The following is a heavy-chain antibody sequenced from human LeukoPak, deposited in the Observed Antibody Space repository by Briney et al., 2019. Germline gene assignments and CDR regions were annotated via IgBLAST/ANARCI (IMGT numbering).Heavy chain of an antibody. CDR2: ISGSGGST. Sequence: GGSLRLSCAASGFTFSSYAMSWVRQAPGKGLEWVSAISGSGGSTYYADSVKGRFTISRDNSKNTLYLQMNSLRAEDTAVYYCAINMNRIFGVVVTLSYWGQGTLVTVSS. J-gene: IGHJ4*02. CDR1: GFTFSSYA. CDR3: AINMNRIFGVVVTLSY. D-gene: IGHD3-3*01. V-gene: IGHV3-23*01.